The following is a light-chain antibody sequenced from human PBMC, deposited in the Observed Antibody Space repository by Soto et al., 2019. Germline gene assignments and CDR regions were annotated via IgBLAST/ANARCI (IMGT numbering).Light chain of an antibody. J-gene: IGKJ4*01. CDR2: AAS. V-gene: IGKV3D-15*01. Sequence: EIVMTQSPATLSVSPGERATLSCRASQSVSTNVAWYQQKPGQAPRLLIYAASTRATGIPGRFSGSGAGTEVTLTISSLQSEDFAVYYCQQYDNWPPLTFGGGTKVEIK. CDR3: QQYDNWPPLT. CDR1: QSVSTN.